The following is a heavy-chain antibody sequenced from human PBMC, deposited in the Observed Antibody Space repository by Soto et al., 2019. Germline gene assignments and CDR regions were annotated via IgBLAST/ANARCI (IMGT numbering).Heavy chain of an antibody. CDR3: ARDGGFGELKY. D-gene: IGHD3-16*01. CDR1: GDTFSGYP. J-gene: IGHJ4*02. CDR2: IIPVFGTT. V-gene: IGHV1-69*18. Sequence: QVQLVQSGAELKKPGSSVKVSCKASGDTFSGYPINWVRQAPGEGLEWMGRIIPVFGTTNDAQRFEGRVTFTADESTNTAYMELRGLLSEEAVVYYCARDGGFGELKYWGPGTLVTVSS.